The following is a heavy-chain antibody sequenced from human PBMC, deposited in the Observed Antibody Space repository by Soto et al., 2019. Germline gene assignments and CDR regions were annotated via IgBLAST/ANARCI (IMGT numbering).Heavy chain of an antibody. J-gene: IGHJ4*02. CDR2: ISGSGGST. Sequence: EVQLLESGGGLVQPGGSLRLSCAASGFTFSSYAMSWVRQAPGKGLEWVSAISGSGGSTYYADSVKGRFTISRDNSKNTLYLQMNSRRAEDTAIYYCAKGGVSGYYFDYWGQGTLVTVSS. CDR1: GFTFSSYA. D-gene: IGHD3-10*01. V-gene: IGHV3-23*01. CDR3: AKGGVSGYYFDY.